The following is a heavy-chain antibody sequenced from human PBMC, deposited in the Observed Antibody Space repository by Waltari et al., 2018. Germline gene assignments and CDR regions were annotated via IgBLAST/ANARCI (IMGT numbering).Heavy chain of an antibody. CDR3: VRRHGRFDP. J-gene: IGHJ5*02. V-gene: IGHV2-5*02. CDR2: NYWDDDK. CDR1: GFSLSTGGGG. Sequence: QITLKESGPTLVKPTQTLTLTCTFSGFSLSTGGGGVTWVRQPPGKALEWLALNYWDDDKRYNPSLRNWLTITKDTSRNQVFLTLTNMEPADTATYYGVRRHGRFDPWGQGTLVTVSA.